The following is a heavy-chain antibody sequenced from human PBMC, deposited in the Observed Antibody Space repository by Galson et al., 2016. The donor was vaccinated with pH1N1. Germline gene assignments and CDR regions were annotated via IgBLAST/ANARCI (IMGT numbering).Heavy chain of an antibody. Sequence: SLRLSCAASGFTFSSYAMSWVRQAPGKGPEWVSGINSSGGSTYYADSVMGRFTISRDNSNNTVYLQMNSLRAEDTAVYHCAKDLSDKYYIAYWGQGTLVTVSS. CDR3: AKDLSDKYYIAY. J-gene: IGHJ4*02. D-gene: IGHD2/OR15-2a*01. CDR1: GFTFSSYA. V-gene: IGHV3-23*01. CDR2: INSSGGST.